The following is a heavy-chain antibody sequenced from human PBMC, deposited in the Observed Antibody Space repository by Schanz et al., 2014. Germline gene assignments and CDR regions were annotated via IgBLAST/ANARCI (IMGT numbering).Heavy chain of an antibody. CDR2: ISSSSSTR. Sequence: EVQLLESGGTLVRPGGSLRLSCAASGFTFSTYAMAWVRQAPGKGLEWVSYISSSSSTRYYADSVKGRFTISRDNSKNTLYLQMNTLRAEDTAVYYCARKMKLGVYGGKGHDSLDIWGQGTMVTVSS. CDR1: GFTFSTYA. CDR3: ARKMKLGVYGGKGHDSLDI. J-gene: IGHJ3*02. V-gene: IGHV3-48*01. D-gene: IGHD4-17*01.